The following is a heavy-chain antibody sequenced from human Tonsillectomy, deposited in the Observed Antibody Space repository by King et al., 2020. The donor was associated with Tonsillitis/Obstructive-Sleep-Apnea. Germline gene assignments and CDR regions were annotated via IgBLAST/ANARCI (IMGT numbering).Heavy chain of an antibody. D-gene: IGHD3-9*01. V-gene: IGHV3-15*01. CDR3: TPGRGDILTGYYKGGFEP. Sequence: EVQLVESGGGLVKPGGSLRLSCAASGFTFSNAWMSWVRQAPGKGLEWVGRIKSKTDGGTTDYAAPVKGRFTISRDDSKNTLYLQMNSLKTEDTAVYYCTPGRGDILTGYYKGGFEPWGQGTLVTVSS. CDR2: IKSKTDGGTT. CDR1: GFTFSNAW. J-gene: IGHJ5*02.